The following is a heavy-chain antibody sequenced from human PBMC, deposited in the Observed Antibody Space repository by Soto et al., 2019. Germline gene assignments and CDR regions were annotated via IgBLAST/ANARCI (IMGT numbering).Heavy chain of an antibody. J-gene: IGHJ5*02. V-gene: IGHV3-74*01. D-gene: IGHD3-22*01. CDR2: INMDGTKT. Sequence: GGSLRLSCVASEFTFSKYWMHWVRQAPGKGLVWVSRINMDGTKTAYADSVKGRFTVSRDNANNTLYLQMNSLGVEDTAVYYCARDYYYDSRSSSVNWFDPWGQGALVTVSS. CDR1: EFTFSKYW. CDR3: ARDYYYDSRSSSVNWFDP.